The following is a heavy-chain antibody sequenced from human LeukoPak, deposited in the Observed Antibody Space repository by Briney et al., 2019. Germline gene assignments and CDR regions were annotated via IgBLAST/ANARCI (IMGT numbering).Heavy chain of an antibody. CDR3: ARGRMAGTYVFDY. CDR2: IIPIFGTA. CDR1: GDTFSSYA. Sequence: GGSLRLSCAASGDTFSSYAISWVRQAPGQGLEWMGGIIPIFGTANYAQKFQGRVTITADESTSTAYMELSSLRSEDTAVYYCARGRMAGTYVFDYRGQGTLVTVSS. D-gene: IGHD1-1*01. V-gene: IGHV1-69*01. J-gene: IGHJ4*02.